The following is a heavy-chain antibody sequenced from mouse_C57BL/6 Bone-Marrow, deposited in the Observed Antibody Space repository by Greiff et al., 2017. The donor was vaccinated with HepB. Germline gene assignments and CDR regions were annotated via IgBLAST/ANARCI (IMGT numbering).Heavy chain of an antibody. Sequence: EVKVEESGPGMVKPSQSLSLTCTVTGYSITSGYDWHWIRHFPGNKLEWMGYISYSGSTNYNPSLKSRISITHDTSKNHFFLKLNSVTTEDTATYYCARWAYFYFDYWGQGTTLTVSS. CDR1: GYSITSGYD. D-gene: IGHD2-10*01. CDR2: ISYSGST. V-gene: IGHV3-1*01. CDR3: ARWAYFYFDY. J-gene: IGHJ2*01.